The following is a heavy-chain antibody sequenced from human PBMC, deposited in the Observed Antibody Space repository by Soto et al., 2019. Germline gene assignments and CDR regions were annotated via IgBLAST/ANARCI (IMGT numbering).Heavy chain of an antibody. D-gene: IGHD6-13*01. V-gene: IGHV4-31*03. CDR2: IYYSGST. Sequence: QVQLQESGPGLVKPSQTLSLTCTVSGGSISSGGYYWSWIRQHPGKGLEWIGYIYYSGSTYYNPSLKSRVTISVDTSKNQFSLKLSSVTAADTAVYYCAREKGIAAAGFYGMDVWGQGTTVTVSS. CDR1: GGSISSGGYY. CDR3: AREKGIAAAGFYGMDV. J-gene: IGHJ6*02.